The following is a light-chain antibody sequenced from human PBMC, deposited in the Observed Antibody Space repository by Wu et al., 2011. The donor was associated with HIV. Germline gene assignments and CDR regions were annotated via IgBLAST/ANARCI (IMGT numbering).Light chain of an antibody. CDR3: QQYGSSPPWT. CDR2: GAS. V-gene: IGKV3-20*01. CDR1: QRMSSSY. Sequence: DSVLTQSPGTLSLSPGERATLSCRASQRMSSSYIAWYQQKPGQAPRLLIYGASSRATGIPDRFSGSGSGTDFTLTISRLEPEDFAVYYCQQYGSSPPWTFGQGTKVEIK. J-gene: IGKJ1*01.